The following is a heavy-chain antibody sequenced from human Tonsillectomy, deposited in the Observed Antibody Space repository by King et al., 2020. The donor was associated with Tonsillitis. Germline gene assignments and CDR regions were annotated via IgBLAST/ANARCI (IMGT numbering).Heavy chain of an antibody. CDR1: GYSISSGYY. J-gene: IGHJ4*02. CDR2: IHHSGST. Sequence: QLQESGPGLVKPSETLSLTCAVSGYSISSGYYWGWIRQPPGKGLEWIGTIHHSGSTSYNPSLKSRVTISVDTSRNQFSLKLSSVTAADTAVYYCVRGGPYYYDSSGYHWGQGTLVTVSS. D-gene: IGHD3-22*01. CDR3: VRGGPYYYDSSGYH. V-gene: IGHV4-38-2*01.